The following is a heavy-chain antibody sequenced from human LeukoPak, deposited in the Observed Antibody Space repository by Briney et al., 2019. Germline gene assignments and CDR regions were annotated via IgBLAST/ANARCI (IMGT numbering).Heavy chain of an antibody. Sequence: SETLSLTCAVSGYSISSGYYWGWIRQPPGKGLEWIGSIYHSGSTYYNPSLKSRVTISVDTSKNQFSLKLSSVTAADTAAYYCARTTVVTPEYYFDYWGQGTLVTVSS. CDR2: IYHSGST. J-gene: IGHJ4*02. V-gene: IGHV4-38-2*01. D-gene: IGHD4-23*01. CDR1: GYSISSGYY. CDR3: ARTTVVTPEYYFDY.